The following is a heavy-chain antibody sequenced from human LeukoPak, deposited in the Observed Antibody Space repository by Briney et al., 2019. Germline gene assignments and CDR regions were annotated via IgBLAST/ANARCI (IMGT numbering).Heavy chain of an antibody. J-gene: IGHJ5*02. V-gene: IGHV3-53*04. CDR2: IYSGAST. Sequence: GGSLRLSCAASGFTVSSNYMSWVRQAPGKGLEWVSVIYSGASTYYADSVKGRFTISRHNSKNTLYLQMNSLRAEDTAVYYCARVQYYYDSSGYYYQNWFDPWGQGTLVTVSS. D-gene: IGHD3-22*01. CDR3: ARVQYYYDSSGYYYQNWFDP. CDR1: GFTVSSNY.